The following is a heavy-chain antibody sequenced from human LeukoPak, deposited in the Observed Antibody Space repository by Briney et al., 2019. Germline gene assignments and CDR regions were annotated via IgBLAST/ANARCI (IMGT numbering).Heavy chain of an antibody. V-gene: IGHV3-33*01. CDR2: IWYDGGNK. Sequence: GRSLRLSCAASGFTFSSYGMHWVRQAPGKGLEWVAVIWYDGGNKYYADSVKGRFTISRDNSKNTLYLQMNSLRAEDTAVYYCARRATISPRGYYYMDVWGKGTTVTVSS. CDR1: GFTFSSYG. CDR3: ARRATISPRGYYYMDV. J-gene: IGHJ6*03. D-gene: IGHD5-12*01.